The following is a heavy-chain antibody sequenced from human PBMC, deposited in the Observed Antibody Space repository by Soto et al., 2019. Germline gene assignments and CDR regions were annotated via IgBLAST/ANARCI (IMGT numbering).Heavy chain of an antibody. V-gene: IGHV4-39*01. D-gene: IGHD6-19*01. CDR1: GGSISSSSYY. CDR2: IYYSGST. CDR3: ARLRIAVAGFDY. J-gene: IGHJ4*02. Sequence: SKTLSLTCTVSGGSISSSSYYWGWIRQPPGKGLEWIGSIYYSGSTYYNPSLKSRVTISVDTSKNQFSLKLSSVTAADTAVYYCARLRIAVAGFDYWCEGTLVTVS.